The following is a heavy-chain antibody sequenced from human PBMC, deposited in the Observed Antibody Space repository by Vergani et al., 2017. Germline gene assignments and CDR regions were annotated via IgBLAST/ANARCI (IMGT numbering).Heavy chain of an antibody. CDR1: GFTFSDYY. Sequence: VQLVESGGGLVKPGGSLRLSCAASGFTFSDYYMSWIRQAPGKGLEWVSVIYSGGSTYYADSVKGRFTISRDNSKNTLYLQMNSLRAEDTAVYYCARAKVRDGYLFTRQAEASDLFDPWGQGTLVTVSS. CDR2: IYSGGST. J-gene: IGHJ5*02. CDR3: ARAKVRDGYLFTRQAEASDLFDP. D-gene: IGHD5-24*01. V-gene: IGHV3-66*01.